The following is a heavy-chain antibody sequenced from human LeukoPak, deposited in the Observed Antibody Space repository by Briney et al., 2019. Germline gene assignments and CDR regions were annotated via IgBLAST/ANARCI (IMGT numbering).Heavy chain of an antibody. CDR2: IIPILGIA. V-gene: IGHV1-69*04. J-gene: IGHJ5*02. Sequence: SVKVSCKASGGTFSSYAISWVRQAPGQGLEWMGRIIPILGIANYAQKFQGRVTITTDESTSTAYMELSSLRSEDTAVYYCARGGSSWYENWFDPWGQGTLVTVSS. D-gene: IGHD6-13*01. CDR3: ARGGSSWYENWFDP. CDR1: GGTFSSYA.